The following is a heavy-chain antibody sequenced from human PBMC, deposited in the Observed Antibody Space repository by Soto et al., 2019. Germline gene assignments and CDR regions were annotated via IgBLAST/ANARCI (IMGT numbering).Heavy chain of an antibody. CDR2: IKSKTDGGTT. Sequence: PGGSLRLSCAASGFTFSNAWMSWVRQAPGKGLEWVGRIKSKTDGGTTDYAAPVKGRFTISRDDSKNTLYLQMNSLKTEDTAVYYCTTDRYSSGWERPAHDYWGQGTLVTVSS. CDR1: GFTFSNAW. V-gene: IGHV3-15*01. J-gene: IGHJ4*02. D-gene: IGHD6-19*01. CDR3: TTDRYSSGWERPAHDY.